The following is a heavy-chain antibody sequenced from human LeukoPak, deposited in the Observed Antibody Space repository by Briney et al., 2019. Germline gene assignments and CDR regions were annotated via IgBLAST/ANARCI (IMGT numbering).Heavy chain of an antibody. J-gene: IGHJ3*02. D-gene: IGHD4-17*01. Sequence: SETLSLTCTVSGGSISSGADFWTWIRQHPGKGLEWIGYIYNSGDTYYNPSLKGVVTMAVDTSRNQFSLKLSSVTAADTAVYYCARDAVTIAMDAFDIWGQGTMVTVSS. V-gene: IGHV4-31*01. CDR3: ARDAVTIAMDAFDI. CDR2: IYNSGDT. CDR1: GGSISSGADF.